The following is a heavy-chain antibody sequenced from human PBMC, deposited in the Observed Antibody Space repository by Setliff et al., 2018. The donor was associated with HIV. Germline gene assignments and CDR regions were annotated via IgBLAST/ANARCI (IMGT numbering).Heavy chain of an antibody. J-gene: IGHJ3*02. CDR1: RGTFNNYA. CDR3: ARAQGYCSSTSCYKMGLDI. D-gene: IGHD2-2*02. Sequence: ASVKVSCKASRGTFNNYAISWVRQAPGQGLEWMGGIIPIFGSANYAQRFQGRVTISADESTSTAYMELSSLRSEDTAVYYCARAQGYCSSTSCYKMGLDIWGQGTMVTVSS. V-gene: IGHV1-69*13. CDR2: IIPIFGSA.